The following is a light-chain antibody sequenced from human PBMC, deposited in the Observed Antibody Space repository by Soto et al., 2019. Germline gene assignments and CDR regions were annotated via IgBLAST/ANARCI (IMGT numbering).Light chain of an antibody. J-gene: IGKJ1*01. CDR2: GAS. CDR3: QQYGGSPRT. Sequence: EIVLTQSPGTLSLSPGKRATLSCRASQSISSSYLAWYQQRRGQAPRLLIHGASNRATGIPDRFSGSGSGTDFTLTISRLEPEDFAVYYCQQYGGSPRTFGQGTKVDIK. CDR1: QSISSSY. V-gene: IGKV3-20*01.